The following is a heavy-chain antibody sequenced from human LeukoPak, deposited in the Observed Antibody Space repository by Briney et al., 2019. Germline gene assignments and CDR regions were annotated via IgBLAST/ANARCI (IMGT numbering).Heavy chain of an antibody. J-gene: IGHJ4*02. CDR3: ASSIAVRHFIF. D-gene: IGHD6-6*01. V-gene: IGHV4-39*01. CDR1: GDSISSSSYY. Sequence: SETLSLTCTVSGDSISSSSYYWAWIRQPPGKGLEWIGSIYYSGSTYYNPSLKSRVTISADTSKKQFSLKLSSVTAADTAVYYCASSIAVRHFIFWGQGTLVTVSS. CDR2: IYYSGST.